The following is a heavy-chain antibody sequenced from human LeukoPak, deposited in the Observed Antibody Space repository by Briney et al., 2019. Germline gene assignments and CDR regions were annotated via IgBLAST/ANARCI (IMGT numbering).Heavy chain of an antibody. V-gene: IGHV1-69*01. CDR2: IIPIFGTA. J-gene: IGHJ4*02. CDR3: ARGLEGSVAGTDY. CDR1: GGTFSSYA. Sequence: SVKVSCKASGGTFSSYAISWVRQAPGQGLEWMGGIIPIFGTANYAQKFQGRVTITADESTSTAYMELSSLKSEDTAVYYCARGLEGSVAGTDYWGQGTQVTVSP. D-gene: IGHD6-19*01.